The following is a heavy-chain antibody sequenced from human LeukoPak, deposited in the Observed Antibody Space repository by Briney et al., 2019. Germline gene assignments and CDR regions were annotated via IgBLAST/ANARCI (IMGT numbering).Heavy chain of an antibody. CDR3: ARDSRTVGATTIDY. D-gene: IGHD1-26*01. V-gene: IGHV4-39*07. CDR2: INYSWKT. J-gene: IGHJ4*02. Sequence: SETLSLTCTVSGGSISSSSSFWGWIRQPPGKGLEWIGNINYSWKTYYNPSLKSRVTISADTSKNQFSLRMSSVTAVDTAVYYCARDSRTVGATTIDYWGQGTLVTVSS. CDR1: GGSISSSSSF.